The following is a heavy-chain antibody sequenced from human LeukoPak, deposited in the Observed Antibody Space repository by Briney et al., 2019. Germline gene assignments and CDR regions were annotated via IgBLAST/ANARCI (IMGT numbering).Heavy chain of an antibody. CDR2: IYTSGST. D-gene: IGHD3-22*01. CDR3: ARRAVVITNDAFDI. J-gene: IGHJ3*02. V-gene: IGHV4-4*09. CDR1: VGSISSYY. Sequence: PSETLSLTCTVSVGSISSYYRSWIRQPPGKGLEWIGYIYTSGSTNYNPSLKSRVTISVDTSKNQFSLKLSSVTAADTAVYYYARRAVVITNDAFDIWGQGTMVTVSS.